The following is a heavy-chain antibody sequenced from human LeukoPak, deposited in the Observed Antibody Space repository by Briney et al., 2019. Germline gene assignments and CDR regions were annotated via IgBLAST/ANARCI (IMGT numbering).Heavy chain of an antibody. CDR3: ARVITMGYCSSTSCWGSAFDI. Sequence: ASVKVSCKASGYTFTSYGISWVRQAPGQGLEWMGWISAYNGNTNYAQKLQGRVTMTTDTSTSTAYMELRSLRSDDTAVYYCARVITMGYCSSTSCWGSAFDIWGQGTMVTDSS. CDR2: ISAYNGNT. CDR1: GYTFTSYG. J-gene: IGHJ3*02. V-gene: IGHV1-18*01. D-gene: IGHD2-2*01.